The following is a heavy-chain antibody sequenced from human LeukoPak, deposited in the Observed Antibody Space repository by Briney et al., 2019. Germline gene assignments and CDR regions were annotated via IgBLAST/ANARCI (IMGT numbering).Heavy chain of an antibody. J-gene: IGHJ3*02. CDR2: INPNSGGT. CDR1: GYTFTGYY. D-gene: IGHD6-19*01. V-gene: IGHV1-2*02. Sequence: ASVKVSCKASGYTFTGYYMHWVRQAPGQGLEWMGWINPNSGGTNYAQKFQGRVTMTRDMSTSTVYMELSSLRSEDTAVYYCARPIAVAATGAFDIWGQGTMVTVSS. CDR3: ARPIAVAATGAFDI.